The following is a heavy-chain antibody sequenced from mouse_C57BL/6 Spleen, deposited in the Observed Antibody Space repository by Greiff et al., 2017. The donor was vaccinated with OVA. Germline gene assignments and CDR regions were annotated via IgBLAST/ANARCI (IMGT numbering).Heavy chain of an antibody. CDR1: GFTFSDYG. V-gene: IGHV5-17*01. Sequence: EVKLMESGGGLVKPGGSLKLSCAASGFTFSDYGMHWVRQAPEKGLEWVAYISSGSSTIYYADTVKGRFTISRDNAKNTLFLQMTSLRSEDTAMYYCARREDYGAMDYWGQGTSVTVSS. CDR3: ARREDYGAMDY. CDR2: ISSGSSTI. J-gene: IGHJ4*01.